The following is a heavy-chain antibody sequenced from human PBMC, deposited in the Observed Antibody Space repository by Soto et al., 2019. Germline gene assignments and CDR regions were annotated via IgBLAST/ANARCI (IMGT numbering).Heavy chain of an antibody. CDR2: ISYDGSNK. CDR3: ARPLAYYDFWSGPWSYYYYGIDV. V-gene: IGHV3-30-3*01. Sequence: PGGSLRLSCAASGFTFSSYAMHWVRQAPGKGLEWVAVISYDGSNKYYADSVKGRFTISRDNSKNTLYLQMNSLRAEDTAVYYCARPLAYYDFWSGPWSYYYYGIDVWGQGTTVTVSS. J-gene: IGHJ6*02. CDR1: GFTFSSYA. D-gene: IGHD3-3*01.